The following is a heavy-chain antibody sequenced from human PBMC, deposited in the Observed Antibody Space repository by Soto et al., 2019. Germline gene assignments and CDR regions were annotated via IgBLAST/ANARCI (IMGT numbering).Heavy chain of an antibody. CDR2: IYCSGST. V-gene: IGHV4-61*01. Sequence: SETLSVTWSVSGVSVSGGSNYWSWIRQPPGEGLEWIGYIYCSGSTKYNPSLKSRVNISADTSKNRVSLTLSSVSAPDTARYFCAGYCSSSICTEDHYFALEVWGQGTTVTVSS. CDR1: GVSVSGGSNY. J-gene: IGHJ6*02. D-gene: IGHD2-2*01. CDR3: AGYCSSSICTEDHYFALEV.